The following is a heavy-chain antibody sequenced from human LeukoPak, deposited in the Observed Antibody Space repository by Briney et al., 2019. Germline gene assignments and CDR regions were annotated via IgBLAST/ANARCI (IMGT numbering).Heavy chain of an antibody. CDR1: GSTFSSSS. CDR2: ITSSSRYT. J-gene: IGHJ3*02. Sequence: GGSLRPPRAAPGSTFSSSSTNWVRHPPGKGLEWGSSITSSSRYTYYAKPVNGRFTTSRDNAKYPLYLQLNTLRAGDPAVYYCARACITIFAVGSRGAFDIWGQGTMVTVSS. D-gene: IGHD3-3*01. CDR3: ARACITIFAVGSRGAFDI. V-gene: IGHV3-21*06.